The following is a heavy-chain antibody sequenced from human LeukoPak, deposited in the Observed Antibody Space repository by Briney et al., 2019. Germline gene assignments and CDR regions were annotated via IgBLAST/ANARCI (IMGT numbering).Heavy chain of an antibody. CDR3: AKVSRAGLRLGELSLNYYFDY. J-gene: IGHJ4*02. CDR2: ISGSGGST. Sequence: AGGSLRLSCAASGFTFSSYAMSWVRQAPGKGLEWVSAISGSGGSTYYADSVKGRFTISRDNSKNTLYLQMNSLRAEDTAVYYCAKVSRAGLRLGELSLNYYFDYWGQGTLVTVSS. CDR1: GFTFSSYA. D-gene: IGHD3-16*02. V-gene: IGHV3-23*01.